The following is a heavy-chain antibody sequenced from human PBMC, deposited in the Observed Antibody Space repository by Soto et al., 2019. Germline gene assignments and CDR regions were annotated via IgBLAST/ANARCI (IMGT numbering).Heavy chain of an antibody. J-gene: IGHJ6*02. Sequence: RASVKVSCKASGYTFTSYGISWVRQAPGQGLEWMGWISAYNGNTNYAQKLQGRVTMTTDTSTSTAYMELRSLRSDDTAVYYCARQNYDFWSGYYPPYYYYGMDVWGQGTTVTVSS. CDR1: GYTFTSYG. CDR2: ISAYNGNT. D-gene: IGHD3-3*01. V-gene: IGHV1-18*01. CDR3: ARQNYDFWSGYYPPYYYYGMDV.